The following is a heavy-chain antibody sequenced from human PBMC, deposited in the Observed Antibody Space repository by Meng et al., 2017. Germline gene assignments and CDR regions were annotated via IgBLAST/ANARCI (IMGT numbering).Heavy chain of an antibody. Sequence: GESLKISCGASGFTFSSYWMSWVRQAPGKGLEWVANIKEDGSAKYYVDSVKGRFTISRDNAKNSLYLQMNGLRVEDAAVYYCARDSGKKWLQSHYWGQGTLVTVSS. D-gene: IGHD5-24*01. J-gene: IGHJ4*02. CDR2: IKEDGSAK. CDR1: GFTFSSYW. CDR3: ARDSGKKWLQSHY. V-gene: IGHV3-7*01.